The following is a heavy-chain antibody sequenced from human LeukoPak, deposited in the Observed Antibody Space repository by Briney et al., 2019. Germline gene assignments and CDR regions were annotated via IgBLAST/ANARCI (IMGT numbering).Heavy chain of an antibody. CDR1: GFTFSSFW. D-gene: IGHD5-18*01. J-gene: IGHJ6*03. CDR2: INHSGST. Sequence: LSCVASGFTFSSFWMSWVRQPPGKGLEWIGEINHSGSTNYNPSLKSRVTISGDTSKNQFSLKLSSVTAADTAVYFCARVGYSYVINDWSRTGLGAYPTKYYYHMDVWGKGTTVTVSS. V-gene: IGHV4-34*01. CDR3: ARVGYSYVINDWSRTGLGAYPTKYYYHMDV.